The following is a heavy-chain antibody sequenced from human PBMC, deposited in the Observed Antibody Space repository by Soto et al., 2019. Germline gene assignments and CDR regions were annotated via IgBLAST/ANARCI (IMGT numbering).Heavy chain of an antibody. CDR1: GFTFSSYG. CDR3: AKVMYYYGSGSSLDVMGV. Sequence: HPGGSLRLSCAASGFTFSSYGMHWVRQAPGKGLEWVAVISYDGSNKYYADSVKGRFTISRDNSKNTLYLQMNSLRAEDTAVYYCAKVMYYYGSGSSLDVMGVWRQGTTVTVAS. V-gene: IGHV3-30*18. CDR2: ISYDGSNK. D-gene: IGHD3-10*01. J-gene: IGHJ6*02.